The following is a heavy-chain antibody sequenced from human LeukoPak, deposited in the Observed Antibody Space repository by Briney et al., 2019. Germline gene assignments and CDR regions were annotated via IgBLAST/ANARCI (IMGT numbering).Heavy chain of an antibody. CDR1: GFTLSSYG. CDR2: IRYDKTNK. Sequence: GGSLRLSCAASGFTLSSYGMHWVRQAPGKGLEWVASIRYDKTNKYYADSVKGRFTISRDNYKNTLYLQMNSLRDEDTAVYYCAKELLSLSGYPATLDSWGQGTLVTVSS. V-gene: IGHV3-30*02. CDR3: AKELLSLSGYPATLDS. D-gene: IGHD3-9*01. J-gene: IGHJ4*02.